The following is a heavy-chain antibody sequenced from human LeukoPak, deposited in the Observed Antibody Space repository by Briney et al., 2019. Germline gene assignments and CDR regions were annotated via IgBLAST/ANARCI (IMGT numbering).Heavy chain of an antibody. J-gene: IGHJ3*02. CDR2: IYYSGST. V-gene: IGHV4-59*06. D-gene: IGHD2-21*01. Sequence: KPSETLSLTCTVSGGSISSYYWSWIRQHPGKGLEWIGYIYYSGSTYYNPSLKSRVTISVDTSKNQFSLKLSSVTAADTAVYYCARDLGYSPGAFDIWGQGTMVTVSS. CDR1: GGSISSYY. CDR3: ARDLGYSPGAFDI.